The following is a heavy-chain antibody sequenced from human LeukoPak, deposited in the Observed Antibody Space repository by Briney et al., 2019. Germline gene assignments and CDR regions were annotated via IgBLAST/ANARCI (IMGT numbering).Heavy chain of an antibody. J-gene: IGHJ4*02. D-gene: IGHD5-24*01. V-gene: IGHV3-23*01. Sequence: GGLRLSCAASGFTFSSYAMSWVRQAPGKGLEWVSAISGSGGSTYYADSVKGRFTISRDNSKNTLYLQMNSLRAEDTAVYYCAKHKLATYYFDYWGQGTLVTVSS. CDR3: AKHKLATYYFDY. CDR2: ISGSGGST. CDR1: GFTFSSYA.